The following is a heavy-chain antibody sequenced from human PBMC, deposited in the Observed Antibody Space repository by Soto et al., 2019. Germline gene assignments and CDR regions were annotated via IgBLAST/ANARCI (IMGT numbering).Heavy chain of an antibody. CDR2: IYHSGST. CDR1: GGSISSGGYS. V-gene: IGHV4-30-2*01. D-gene: IGHD2-8*01. Sequence: PSETLSLTCAVSGGSISSGGYSLSWIRQPPGKGLEWIGYIYHSGSTYYNPSLKSRVTISVDRSKNQFSLKLSSVTAADTAVYYCASVPMVYAFWGQGTLVTVSS. CDR3: ASVPMVYAF. J-gene: IGHJ4*02.